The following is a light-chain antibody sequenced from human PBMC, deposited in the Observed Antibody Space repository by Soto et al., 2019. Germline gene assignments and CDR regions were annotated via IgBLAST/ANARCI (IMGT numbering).Light chain of an antibody. CDR3: QQYNTSSLT. CDR1: QSISTW. CDR2: KAS. J-gene: IGKJ4*01. V-gene: IGKV1-5*03. Sequence: DIQMTQSPSTLSASVGDRVTITCRASQSISTWLAWYQQKPGKAPKLLIYKASSLESGVPSRFSGSGSGTEFALTISSLQPDDFAPYYCQQYNTSSLTFGGGTKGEIK.